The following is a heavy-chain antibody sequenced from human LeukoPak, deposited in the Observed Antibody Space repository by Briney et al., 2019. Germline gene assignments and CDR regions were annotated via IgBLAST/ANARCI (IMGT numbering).Heavy chain of an antibody. J-gene: IGHJ4*02. CDR2: IRSRAYGGTT. D-gene: IGHD1-26*01. CDR1: GFTFGDYA. V-gene: IGHV3-49*04. CDR3: TRVRGGSSDDY. Sequence: PGRSLRLSCTASGFTFGDYAMSWVRQAPGKGLEWVGFIRSRAYGGTTEYAASVKGRFTISKDDSKSIAYLQMNSVKTEDTAVYYCTRVRGGSSDDYWGQGTLVTVSS.